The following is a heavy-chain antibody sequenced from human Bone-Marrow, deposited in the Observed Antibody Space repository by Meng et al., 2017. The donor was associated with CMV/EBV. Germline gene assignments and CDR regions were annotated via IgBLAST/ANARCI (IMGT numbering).Heavy chain of an antibody. CDR1: GFTFDDYT. CDR2: ISWDGGST. J-gene: IGHJ4*02. CDR3: AKDILRGTTSGAFDY. Sequence: GESLKISCAASGFTFDDYTMHWVRQAPGKGLEWVSLISWDGGSTYYADSVKGRFTISRDNSKNSLYLQMNSLRTEDTALYYCAKDILRGTTSGAFDYWGQGTRVTVSS. V-gene: IGHV3-43*01. D-gene: IGHD1-7*01.